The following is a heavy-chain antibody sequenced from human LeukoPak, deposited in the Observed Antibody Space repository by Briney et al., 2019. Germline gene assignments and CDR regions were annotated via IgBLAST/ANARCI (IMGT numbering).Heavy chain of an antibody. CDR1: GGSISSYY. J-gene: IGHJ5*02. CDR3: ARVTDLGYCSGGSCYDAWFDP. D-gene: IGHD2-15*01. V-gene: IGHV4-4*07. Sequence: PSEALSLTCTVSGGSISSYYWSWIRQPAGKGLEWIGRIYTSGSTNYNPSLKSRVTISVDKSKNQFSLKLSSVTAADTAVYYCARVTDLGYCSGGSCYDAWFDPWGQGTLVTVSS. CDR2: IYTSGST.